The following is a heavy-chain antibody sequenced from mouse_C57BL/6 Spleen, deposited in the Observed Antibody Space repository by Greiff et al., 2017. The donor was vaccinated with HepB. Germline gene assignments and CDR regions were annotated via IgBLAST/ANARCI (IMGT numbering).Heavy chain of an antibody. CDR2: INPNNGGT. Sequence: VHVKQSGPELVKPGASVKMSCTASGYTFTDYNMHWVKQSHGKSLEWIGYINPNNGGTSYNQKFKGKATLTVNKSSSTAYMELRSLTSEDSAVYYCARGGSGYVGYAMDYWGQGTSVTVSS. V-gene: IGHV1-22*01. D-gene: IGHD3-2*02. CDR3: ARGGSGYVGYAMDY. CDR1: GYTFTDYN. J-gene: IGHJ4*01.